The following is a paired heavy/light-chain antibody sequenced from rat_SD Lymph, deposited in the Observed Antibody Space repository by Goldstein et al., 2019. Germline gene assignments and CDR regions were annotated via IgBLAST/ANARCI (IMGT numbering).Heavy chain of an antibody. J-gene: IGHJ2*01. CDR1: GFTFSNYG. D-gene: IGHD1-1*01. CDR2: ISYDGGST. V-gene: IGHV5-20*01. Sequence: EVQLVESGGGLVQPGRSMKLSCAASGFTFSNYGMAWVRQAPKKGLEWVAYISYDGGSTYYRDPVKGRFTISRDNAKSTLYLQMDSLRSEDTATYYCTTGGDLDYWGQGVMVTVSS. CDR3: TTGGDLDY.
Light chain of an antibody. J-gene: IGKJ1*01. CDR1: QDIGNW. Sequence: DIQMTQSPASLSASLEEIVTITCQASQDIGNWLAWYQQKPGKSPQLLIHSATSLADGIPSRFSGSRSGTQYSLKISRLQVEDTGIYYCLQRYSNPRTFGGGTKLELK. V-gene: IGKV12S20*01. CDR3: LQRYSNPRT. CDR2: SAT.